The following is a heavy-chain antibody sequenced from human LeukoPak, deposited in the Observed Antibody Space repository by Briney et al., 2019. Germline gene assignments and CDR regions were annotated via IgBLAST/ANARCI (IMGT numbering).Heavy chain of an antibody. J-gene: IGHJ5*02. CDR2: ISGSGSGT. D-gene: IGHD6-25*01. CDR3: AKDLSPAVAADWFDP. Sequence: GGSLRLSCAASGFTFSSYDMSWVRQAPGKGLEWVSAISGSGSGTYYAASVKGRFIISRDNSKNMLYLQMSSLRAEDTAVYYCAKDLSPAVAADWFDPWDQGTLVTVSS. V-gene: IGHV3-23*01. CDR1: GFTFSSYD.